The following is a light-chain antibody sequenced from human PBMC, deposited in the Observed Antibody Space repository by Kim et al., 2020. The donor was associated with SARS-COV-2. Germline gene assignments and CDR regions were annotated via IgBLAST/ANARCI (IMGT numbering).Light chain of an antibody. CDR2: DVS. Sequence: GQSITISCTGTSSDVGGYNYVSRYQQHPGKAPKLMIYDVSNRPSGVSNRFSGSKSGNTASLTISGLQTEDEADYYCSSYTTSTTLVFGTGTKVTVL. CDR1: SSDVGGYNY. CDR3: SSYTTSTTLV. J-gene: IGLJ1*01. V-gene: IGLV2-14*03.